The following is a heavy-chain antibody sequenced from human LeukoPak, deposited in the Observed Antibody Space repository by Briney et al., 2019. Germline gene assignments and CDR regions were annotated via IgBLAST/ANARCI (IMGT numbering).Heavy chain of an antibody. V-gene: IGHV4-34*01. CDR2: INHRGNT. Sequence: SETLSLTCAVYGGSFSGYYWTWIRQPPGKGLEWIGEINHRGNTNYNPSLESRVAISADTSKNHFSLNLSSVTAADTAVYYCARGRYDRRGSYDLVQTKAFDYWGQGTLATVSP. CDR3: ARGRYDRRGSYDLVQTKAFDY. J-gene: IGHJ4*02. CDR1: GGSFSGYY. D-gene: IGHD3-22*01.